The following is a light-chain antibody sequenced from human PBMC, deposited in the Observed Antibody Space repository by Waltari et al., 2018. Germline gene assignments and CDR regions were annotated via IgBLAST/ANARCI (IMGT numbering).Light chain of an antibody. CDR1: QSVLYSSNNKNY. J-gene: IGKJ3*01. Sequence: DIVMTQSPDSLAVSLGERATINSKSSQSVLYSSNNKNYLAWYQQKPGQPPKLLIYWASTRASGIPDRFSGSGSGTDFTLTISSLQAEDVAVYYCQQYDSTPHTFGPGTNVDIK. CDR3: QQYDSTPHT. CDR2: WAS. V-gene: IGKV4-1*01.